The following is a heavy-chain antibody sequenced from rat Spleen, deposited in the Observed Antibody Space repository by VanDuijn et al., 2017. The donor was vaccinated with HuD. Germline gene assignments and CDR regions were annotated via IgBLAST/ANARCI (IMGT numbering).Heavy chain of an antibody. V-gene: IGHV5-27*01. CDR3: TTDYYSSYIYGGY. D-gene: IGHD1-2*01. CDR1: GFTFSNYG. Sequence: EVQLVESGGGLVQPGRSLKLSCAASGFTFSNYGMAWVRQAPTQGLEWVASITNSGGSTYYRDSVKGRFTISRDNAKSTLYLQMDSLRSEDTATYYCTTDYYSSYIYGGYWGQGVMVTVSS. CDR2: ITNSGGST. J-gene: IGHJ2*01.